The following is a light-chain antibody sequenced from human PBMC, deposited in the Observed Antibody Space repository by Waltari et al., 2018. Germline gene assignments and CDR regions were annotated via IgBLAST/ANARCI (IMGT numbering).Light chain of an antibody. V-gene: IGKV1-5*03. CDR3: QQYSSFST. Sequence: DIQMTQSPSTLSASVGDRVTISYRASQSVGTWLAWYQQKPDKAPKLLIYMASSLESGVPSRFSGSGSGTEFTLTINSLQPDDFATYSCQQYSSFSTFGQGTKVDI. CDR1: QSVGTW. CDR2: MAS. J-gene: IGKJ2*01.